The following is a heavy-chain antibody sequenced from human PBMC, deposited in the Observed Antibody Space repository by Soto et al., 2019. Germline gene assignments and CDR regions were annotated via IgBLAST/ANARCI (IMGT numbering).Heavy chain of an antibody. Sequence: PGGSLRLSCAASGFTFRSYWMSWVRQAPGKGLEWVANIKQDGGEKNYVDSVKGRCTISRDNAKSSLYLQMNSLRAEDTAVYYCARGGYYQFDCWGHGTLVTVSS. V-gene: IGHV3-7*01. D-gene: IGHD1-26*01. CDR3: ARGGYYQFDC. CDR1: GFTFRSYW. CDR2: IKQDGGEK. J-gene: IGHJ4*01.